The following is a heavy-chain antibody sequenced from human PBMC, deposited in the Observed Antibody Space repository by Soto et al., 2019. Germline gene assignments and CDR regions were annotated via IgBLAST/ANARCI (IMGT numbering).Heavy chain of an antibody. V-gene: IGHV1-69*04. CDR1: GGTFSSYT. D-gene: IGHD3-3*01. CDR2: IIPILGIA. CDR3: ARDFPTRFGVVRDDAFDI. Sequence: SVKVSCKASGGTFSSYTISWVRQAPGQGLEWMGRIIPILGIANYAQKFQGGVTITADKSTSTAYMELSSLRSEDTAVYYCARDFPTRFGVVRDDAFDIWGQGTMVTVSS. J-gene: IGHJ3*02.